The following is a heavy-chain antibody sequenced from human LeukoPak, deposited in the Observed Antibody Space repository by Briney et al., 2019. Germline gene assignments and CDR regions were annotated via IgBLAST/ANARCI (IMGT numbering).Heavy chain of an antibody. V-gene: IGHV5-51*01. CDR1: GYSFTSYW. CDR3: ARALEDDILTGYFGY. J-gene: IGHJ4*02. Sequence: GESLKISCKGSGYSFTSYWIGWVRQMPGKGLEWMGIIYPGDSDTRYSPSFQGQVTISADKSISTAYLQWSSLKASDTAMYYCARALEDDILTGYFGYWGQGTLVTVSS. CDR2: IYPGDSDT. D-gene: IGHD3-9*01.